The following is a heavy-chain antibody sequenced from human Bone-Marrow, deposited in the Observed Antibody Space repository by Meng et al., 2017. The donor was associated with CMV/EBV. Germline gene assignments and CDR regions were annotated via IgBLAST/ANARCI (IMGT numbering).Heavy chain of an antibody. D-gene: IGHD4-17*01. Sequence: QLQHGGQGLLKPSETLSLTCAVYGGSFSGYYWSWIRQPPGKGLEWIGEINHSGSTNYNPSLKSRVTMSVDTSKNQFSLKLSSVTAADTAVYYCASELGGGDYAYWGQGTLVTVSS. V-gene: IGHV4-34*01. CDR1: GGSFSGYY. CDR2: INHSGST. J-gene: IGHJ4*02. CDR3: ASELGGGDYAY.